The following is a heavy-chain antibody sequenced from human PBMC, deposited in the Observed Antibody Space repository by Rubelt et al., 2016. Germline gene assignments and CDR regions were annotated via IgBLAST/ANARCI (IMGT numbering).Heavy chain of an antibody. CDR2: INHSGST. V-gene: IGHV4-34*01. CDR3: AREGWGFWSDSDGMDV. CDR1: Y. Sequence: YWSWIRQPPGKGLEWIGEINHSGSTNYNPSLKSRVTISVDTSKNQFSLKLSSVTAADTAVYYCAREGWGFWSDSDGMDVWGQGTTVTVSS. J-gene: IGHJ6*02. D-gene: IGHD3-3*01.